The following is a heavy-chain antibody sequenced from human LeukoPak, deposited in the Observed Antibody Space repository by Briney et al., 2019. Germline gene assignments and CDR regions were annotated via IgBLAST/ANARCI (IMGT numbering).Heavy chain of an antibody. CDR2: IYYSGST. V-gene: IGHV4-59*01. CDR1: GVSISSYY. J-gene: IGHJ4*02. CDR3: ARRGACMVRGVFFDY. Sequence: PSETLSLTCTVSGVSISSYYWSWIRQPPGKGLEWIGYIYYSGSTNYNPSLKSRVTISVDTSKNQCSLKLSSVTAADTAVYYCARRGACMVRGVFFDYWGQGTLVTVSS. D-gene: IGHD3-10*01.